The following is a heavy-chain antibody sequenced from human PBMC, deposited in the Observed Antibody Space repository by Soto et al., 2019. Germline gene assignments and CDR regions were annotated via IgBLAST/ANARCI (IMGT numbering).Heavy chain of an antibody. CDR2: INAGNGNT. D-gene: IGHD3-3*01. CDR3: ARGTLVVIFGMALDV. J-gene: IGHJ6*02. CDR1: GYTFTSYA. V-gene: IGHV1-3*01. Sequence: ASVKVSCKASGYTFTSYAMHWVRQAPGQRLEWMGWINAGNGNTKYSQKFQGRVTITRDTSPSTAYMELSSLRSEDTAVYYCARGTLVVIFGMALDVWGQGTKVTVSS.